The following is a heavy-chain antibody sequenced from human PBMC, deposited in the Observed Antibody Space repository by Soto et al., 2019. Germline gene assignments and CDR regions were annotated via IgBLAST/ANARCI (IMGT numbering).Heavy chain of an antibody. CDR3: TTDVDTAMAPVYY. J-gene: IGHJ4*02. CDR2: IKSKTDGGTT. Sequence: RLSCAASGFTFSNAWMNWVRQAPGKGLEWVGRIKSKTDGGTTDYAAPVKGRFTISRDDSKNTLYLQMNSLKTEDTAVYYCTTDVDTAMAPVYYWGQGTLVTVSS. D-gene: IGHD5-18*01. V-gene: IGHV3-15*07. CDR1: GFTFSNAW.